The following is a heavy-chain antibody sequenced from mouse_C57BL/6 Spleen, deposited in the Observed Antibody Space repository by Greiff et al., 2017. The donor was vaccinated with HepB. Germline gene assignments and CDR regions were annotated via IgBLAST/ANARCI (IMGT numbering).Heavy chain of an antibody. CDR3: ARDGGLLFWYFDV. CDR1: GYSITSGYD. V-gene: IGHV3-1*01. CDR2: ISYSGST. Sequence: EVQLQESGPGMVKPSQSLSLTCTVTGYSITSGYDWHWIRHFPGNKLEWMGYISYSGSTNYNPTLKSRISITHDTSKNHFFLKLNSVTTEDTATYYCARDGGLLFWYFDVWGTGTTVTGSS. D-gene: IGHD2-1*01. J-gene: IGHJ1*03.